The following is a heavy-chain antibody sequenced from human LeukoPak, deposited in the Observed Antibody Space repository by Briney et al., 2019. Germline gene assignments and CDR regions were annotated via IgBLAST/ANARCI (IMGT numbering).Heavy chain of an antibody. CDR2: INHSGST. CDR3: ARANSGAYVWGSYRYTRDDWFDP. Sequence: SETLSLTCAVYGGSFSGYYWSWIRQPPGKGLEWIGEINHSGSTNSNPSLKSRVTISVDTSKNQFSLKLSSVTAADTAVYYCARANSGAYVWGSYRYTRDDWFDPWGQGTLVTVSS. CDR1: GGSFSGYY. V-gene: IGHV4-34*01. D-gene: IGHD3-16*02. J-gene: IGHJ5*02.